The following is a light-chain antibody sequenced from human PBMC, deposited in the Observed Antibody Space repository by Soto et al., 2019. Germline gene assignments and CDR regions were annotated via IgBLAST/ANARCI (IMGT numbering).Light chain of an antibody. J-gene: IGKJ1*01. CDR3: QQYNVYPWT. CDR1: QSINNW. V-gene: IGKV1-5*03. Sequence: DIQMTQSPSTLSASVGDRVTITCRASQSINNWLAWYQQKPGKAPNLLICKASSLETGVPSMFSGSGSGTEFTLTISSLQPDDFASYYCQQYNVYPWTFGQGTKVEIK. CDR2: KAS.